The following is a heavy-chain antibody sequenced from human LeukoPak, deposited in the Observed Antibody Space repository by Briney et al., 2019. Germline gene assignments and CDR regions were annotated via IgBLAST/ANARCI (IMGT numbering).Heavy chain of an antibody. CDR3: ARYHNGYDDY. Sequence: SETLSLTCTVSGGSISSSDYYWGWIRQPPGQGLEWIGSIYYSGTTHYTPSLKSRVTISVDMSKNQFSLKVRSVTAADTAVYYCARYHNGYDDYWGQGTLVTVSS. CDR2: IYYSGTT. J-gene: IGHJ4*02. D-gene: IGHD5-12*01. CDR1: GGSISSSDYY. V-gene: IGHV4-39*01.